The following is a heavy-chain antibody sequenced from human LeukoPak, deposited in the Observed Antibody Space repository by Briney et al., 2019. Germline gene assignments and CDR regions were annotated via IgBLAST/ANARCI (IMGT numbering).Heavy chain of an antibody. CDR2: INPDTGRT. V-gene: IGHV1-2*02. J-gene: IGHJ6*02. Sequence: ASVKVSCKTSRDTFTGYYLHWVRQAPGQGLEWMGWINPDTGRTDSAQKFQGRVTLTRDTSISTAYMEMNRLESDDTAVYYCATVATPFGMDVWGQGTTVTVS. D-gene: IGHD2-15*01. CDR1: RDTFTGYY. CDR3: ATVATPFGMDV.